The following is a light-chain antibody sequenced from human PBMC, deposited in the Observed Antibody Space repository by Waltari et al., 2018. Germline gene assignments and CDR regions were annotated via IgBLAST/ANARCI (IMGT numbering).Light chain of an antibody. CDR2: WAA. J-gene: IGKJ4*01. V-gene: IGKV4-1*01. CDR1: QSVVYSSNNKNY. Sequence: DIVMTQSPDSLAVSLGERATINCKSSQSVVYSSNNKNYLAWYQQTPGQPPKLLIYWAATRDSGVPDRVRGSGSGTDFTLTISSLQVEDVAVYYCQQYYSTPLTSGGGTKVEIK. CDR3: QQYYSTPLT.